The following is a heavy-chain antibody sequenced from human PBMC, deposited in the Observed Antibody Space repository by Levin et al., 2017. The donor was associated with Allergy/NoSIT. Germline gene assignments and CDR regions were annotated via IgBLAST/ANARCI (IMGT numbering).Heavy chain of an antibody. D-gene: IGHD2-2*01. CDR3: ARDGVVVPGGVGTFDS. CDR2: ISLDGTDK. J-gene: IGHJ4*02. CDR1: GFSFSHNA. Sequence: PGGSLRLSCAASGFSFSHNAMHWVRQAPGKGLEWVTLISLDGTDKRYAESVEGRFAISRDNSKNTLSLQMNNLRVEDTAVYYCARDGVVVPGGVGTFDSWGQGAVVIVSS. V-gene: IGHV3-30*09.